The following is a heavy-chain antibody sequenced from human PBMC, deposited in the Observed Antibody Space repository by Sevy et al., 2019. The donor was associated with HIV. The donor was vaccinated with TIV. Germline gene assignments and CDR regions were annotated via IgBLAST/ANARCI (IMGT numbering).Heavy chain of an antibody. CDR1: GFTFSSYS. D-gene: IGHD5-12*01. J-gene: IGHJ4*02. V-gene: IGHV3-21*01. Sequence: VGSLRLSCAASGFTFSSYSMNWVRQAPGKGLEWVSSISSSSSYIYYADSVKGRFTISRDNAKNSLYLQMNSLRAEDTAVYYCARVTKDGYNYFDYLGQGTLVTVSS. CDR2: ISSSSSYI. CDR3: ARVTKDGYNYFDY.